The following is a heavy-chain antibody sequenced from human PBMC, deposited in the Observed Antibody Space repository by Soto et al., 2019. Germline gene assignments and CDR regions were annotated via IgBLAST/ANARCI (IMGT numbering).Heavy chain of an antibody. CDR1: GGTISRYY. CDR2: MYNTGST. D-gene: IGHD2-21*02. CDR3: ARDLWGYCGTDCYPLDV. J-gene: IGHJ6*02. Sequence: QVQLQESGPGLVKPSETLSLTCTVSGGTISRYYWSWIRQPTGKGMEWIGYMYNTGSTAYNPSFKRRLTISGATSKNQFSLKLNSVTAADTAVYYCARDLWGYCGTDCYPLDVWGQGTTITVSS. V-gene: IGHV4-59*01.